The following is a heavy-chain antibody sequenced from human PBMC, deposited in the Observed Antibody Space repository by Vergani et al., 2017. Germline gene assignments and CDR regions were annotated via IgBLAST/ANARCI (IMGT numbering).Heavy chain of an antibody. V-gene: IGHV2-5*01. CDR3: AHSTRNTIFGGVSMSGLYFQH. J-gene: IGHJ1*01. CDR2: TYWNGDK. Sequence: QITLKESGPTLGKPPQTLTLTCTFSGFSLSTSGVGVGWIRQPPGKALEWLALTYWNGDKRYSPSLKSRLTITKDTSKNQVVLTMTTMDPVDTATYYCAHSTRNTIFGGVSMSGLYFQHWGQGTLVTVSS. D-gene: IGHD3-3*01. CDR1: GFSLSTSGVG.